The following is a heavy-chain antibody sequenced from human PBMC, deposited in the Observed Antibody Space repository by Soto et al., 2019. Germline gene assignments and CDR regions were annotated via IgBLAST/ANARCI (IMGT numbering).Heavy chain of an antibody. V-gene: IGHV6-1*01. J-gene: IGHJ3*02. CDR3: ARGSRGAFDI. CDR1: GDSVSSNSAT. CDR2: TYYRSKWYN. D-gene: IGHD3-16*01. Sequence: SQTLSLPSAISGDSVSSNSATCSWIRQSPSRGLEWLGRTYYRSKWYNDYAVSVKSRITVNPDTSKNQFSLQLNSVTPEDTAVYYCARGSRGAFDIWGQGTMVTVSS.